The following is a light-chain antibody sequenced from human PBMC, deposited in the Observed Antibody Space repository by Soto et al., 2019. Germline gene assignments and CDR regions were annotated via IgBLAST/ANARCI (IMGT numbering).Light chain of an antibody. CDR3: QQYTARPPWT. V-gene: IGKV3-15*01. Sequence: EIVMTQSPVTLSVSPGERATLSCRASHHVATNLAWYQQKPGQPPRLLIYGASTRATGVSARFSGSGSGTEYTLTISSLQSDDFAVYYCQQYTARPPWTFGQGTRV. CDR1: HHVATN. J-gene: IGKJ1*01. CDR2: GAS.